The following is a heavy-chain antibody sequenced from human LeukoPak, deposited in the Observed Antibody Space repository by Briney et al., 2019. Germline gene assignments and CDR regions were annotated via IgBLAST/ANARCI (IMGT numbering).Heavy chain of an antibody. Sequence: TGGSLRLSCAASGFTFSGYSMNWVRQAPGKGLEWVSFISSTSRTTYYADSVKGRFTISRDNSKNTLYLQMNSLRAEDTAVYYCARDQGYCSGGNCYSAFDYWGQGTLVTVSS. V-gene: IGHV3-48*01. CDR3: ARDQGYCSGGNCYSAFDY. CDR2: ISSTSRTT. CDR1: GFTFSGYS. J-gene: IGHJ4*02. D-gene: IGHD2-15*01.